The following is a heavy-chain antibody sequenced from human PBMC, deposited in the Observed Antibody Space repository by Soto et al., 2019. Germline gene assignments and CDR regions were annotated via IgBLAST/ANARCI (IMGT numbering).Heavy chain of an antibody. CDR3: ARDRDLGQWLTTTSFDF. J-gene: IGHJ4*02. CDR2: IWYHGSNK. CDR1: GFTFSSYG. D-gene: IGHD6-19*01. V-gene: IGHV3-33*01. Sequence: QVQLVESGGGVVQPGRSLRLSCAASGFTFSSYGMHWVRQAPGKGLEWVAVIWYHGSNKYYADSVKGRFTISRDNSKNTLYLQMASLRAEDTAAYYCARDRDLGQWLTTTSFDFWGQGSMVTVYS.